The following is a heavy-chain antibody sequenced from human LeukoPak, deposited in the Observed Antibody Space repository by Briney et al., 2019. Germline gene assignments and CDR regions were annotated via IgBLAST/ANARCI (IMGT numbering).Heavy chain of an antibody. Sequence: ASVKVSCKASGYTSTSYAIHWVRQAPGQSLEWMGWIIAGNGNTKYSQRFQGRVTITRDTSASTAYMELSSLRSDDTAVYYCARDCSGGPPGWFDPWGQGTLVTVST. J-gene: IGHJ5*02. CDR3: ARDCSGGPPGWFDP. D-gene: IGHD2-15*01. CDR1: GYTSTSYA. CDR2: IIAGNGNT. V-gene: IGHV1-3*01.